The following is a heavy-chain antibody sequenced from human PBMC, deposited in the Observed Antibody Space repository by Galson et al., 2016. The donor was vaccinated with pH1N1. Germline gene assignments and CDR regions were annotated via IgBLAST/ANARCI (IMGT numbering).Heavy chain of an antibody. D-gene: IGHD3-10*01. CDR1: GGSISSSIYY. V-gene: IGHV4-61*02. CDR2: MYTSGTT. Sequence: TLSLTCTVSGGSISSSIYYWNWIRQPAGKGLEWIGRMYTSGTTTYNPSLESRVSISVDTSKNQFSLRLSSVTAADTAVYFCARERVALTGICDCWGQGALVTVSS. CDR3: ARERVALTGICDC. J-gene: IGHJ4*02.